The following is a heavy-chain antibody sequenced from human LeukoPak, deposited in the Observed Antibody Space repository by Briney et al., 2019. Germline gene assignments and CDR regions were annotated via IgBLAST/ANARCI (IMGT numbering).Heavy chain of an antibody. CDR3: ASLMMTGGYNFDY. Sequence: SETLSLTCTVSGGSISSYYWSWIRQPPGKGLEWIGEINHSGSTNYNPSLKSRVTISVDTSKNQFSLKLSSVTAADTAVYYCASLMMTGGYNFDYWGQGTLVTVSS. D-gene: IGHD3-16*01. V-gene: IGHV4-34*01. CDR2: INHSGST. CDR1: GGSISSYY. J-gene: IGHJ4*02.